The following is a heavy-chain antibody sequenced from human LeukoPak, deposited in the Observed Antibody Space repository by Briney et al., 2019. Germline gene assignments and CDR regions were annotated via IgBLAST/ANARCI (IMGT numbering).Heavy chain of an antibody. D-gene: IGHD3-22*01. CDR3: ARVSTYYYDSSGYPYYFDY. CDR1: GFTVSSNY. J-gene: IGHJ4*02. V-gene: IGHV3-66*01. Sequence: GASVKVSCKASGFTVSSNYMSWVRQAPGKGLEWVSVNYSGGSTYYADSVKGRFTISRDNSKNTLYLQMNSLRAEDTAVYYCARVSTYYYDSSGYPYYFDYWGQGTLVTVSS. CDR2: NYSGGST.